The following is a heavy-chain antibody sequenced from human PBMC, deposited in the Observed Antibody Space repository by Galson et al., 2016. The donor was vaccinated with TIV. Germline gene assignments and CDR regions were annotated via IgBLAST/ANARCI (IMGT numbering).Heavy chain of an antibody. CDR1: GYTFTHYY. Sequence: SVKVSCKASGYTFTHYYLHWVRQAPGQGLEWVGRINPNSGGADYAPKFQGRVTMTTETSISTAYLELSSLTSDDTAFYYCARDWTEVHEYGDTTDYWGQGTLVTVSP. J-gene: IGHJ4*02. CDR3: ARDWTEVHEYGDTTDY. D-gene: IGHD4-17*01. V-gene: IGHV1-2*06. CDR2: INPNSGGA.